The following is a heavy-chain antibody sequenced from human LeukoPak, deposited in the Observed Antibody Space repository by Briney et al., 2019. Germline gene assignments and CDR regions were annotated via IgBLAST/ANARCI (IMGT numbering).Heavy chain of an antibody. CDR3: ARTMITFGGVIVSPDY. D-gene: IGHD3-16*02. J-gene: IGHJ4*02. CDR1: GYTFTGYY. CDR2: INPNSGGT. Sequence: GASVKVSSKASGYTFTGYYMHWVRQAPGQGLEWMGWINPNSGGTNYAQKFQGRVTMTRDTSISTAYMELSRLRSDDTAVYYCARTMITFGGVIVSPDYWGQGTLVTVSS. V-gene: IGHV1-2*02.